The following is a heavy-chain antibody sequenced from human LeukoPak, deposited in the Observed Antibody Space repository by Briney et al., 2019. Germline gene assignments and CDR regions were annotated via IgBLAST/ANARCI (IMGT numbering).Heavy chain of an antibody. Sequence: SETLSLTCTVSGGSISSYYWSWIRQPPGKGLEWIGYIYYSGSTNYNPSLKSRVTMSVDTSKNQFSLKLSSVTAADTAVYYCARYFSQWLGNYYYYYMDVWGKGTTVTVSS. V-gene: IGHV4-59*12. CDR3: ARYFSQWLGNYYYYYMDV. CDR1: GGSISSYY. J-gene: IGHJ6*03. D-gene: IGHD6-19*01. CDR2: IYYSGST.